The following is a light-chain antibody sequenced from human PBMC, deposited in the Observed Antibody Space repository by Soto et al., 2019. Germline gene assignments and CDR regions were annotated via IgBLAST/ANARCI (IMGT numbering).Light chain of an antibody. CDR2: EVS. J-gene: IGLJ1*01. Sequence: QSALTQPASVSGSPGQSIAISCTGTSSDVGGYNYVSWYQQLPGKAPKLLISEVSNRPSGVSYRFSGSKSGNTASLTISGLQAEDEADYFCSSYRTGGPFVFGTGTKLTVL. CDR1: SSDVGGYNY. CDR3: SSYRTGGPFV. V-gene: IGLV2-14*01.